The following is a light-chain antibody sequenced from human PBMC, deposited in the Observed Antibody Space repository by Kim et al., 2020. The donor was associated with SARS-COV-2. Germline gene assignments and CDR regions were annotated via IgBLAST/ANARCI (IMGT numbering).Light chain of an antibody. V-gene: IGLV2-23*02. CDR2: EVN. CDR1: TSDVGSYNF. J-gene: IGLJ1*01. Sequence: GQSITSSCTGSTSDVGSYNFVSWYQHHPGKAPKLIIYEVNRRPSGVSDRFSGSKSGNTASLTIFGLQAEDEADYCCCSYAGSNHYVFGTGTKVTVL. CDR3: CSYAGSNHYV.